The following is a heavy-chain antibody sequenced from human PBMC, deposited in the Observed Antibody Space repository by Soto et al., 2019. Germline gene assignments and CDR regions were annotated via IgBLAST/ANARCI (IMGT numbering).Heavy chain of an antibody. CDR2: IYYSGST. J-gene: IGHJ3*02. CDR3: ARDRPYSGSYRDAFDI. Sequence: SETLSLTCTVSGGSVSSGSYYWSWIRQPPGKGLEWIGYIYYSGSTNYNPSLKSRVTISVDTSKNQFSLKLSSVTAADTAVYYCARDRPYSGSYRDAFDIWGQGTMVTVSS. V-gene: IGHV4-61*01. D-gene: IGHD1-26*01. CDR1: GGSVSSGSYY.